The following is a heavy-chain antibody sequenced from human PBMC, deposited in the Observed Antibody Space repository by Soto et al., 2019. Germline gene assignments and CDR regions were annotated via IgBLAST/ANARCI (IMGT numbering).Heavy chain of an antibody. CDR1: GGSISSGGYY. D-gene: IGHD2-2*01. J-gene: IGHJ4*02. CDR2: IYYSGST. V-gene: IGHV4-31*03. CDR3: ARVGPAQAFDY. Sequence: SETLSLTCTVSGGSISSGGYYWSWIRQHPGKGLEWIGYIYYSGSTYYNPSLKSRVTISVDTSKNQFSLKLSSVTAAGTAVYYCARVGPAQAFDYWGQGTLVTVSS.